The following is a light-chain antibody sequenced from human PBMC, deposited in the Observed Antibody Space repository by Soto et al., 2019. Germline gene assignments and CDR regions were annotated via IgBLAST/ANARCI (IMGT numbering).Light chain of an antibody. CDR3: QQYGSSSWT. Sequence: EIVLTQSPGTLSLSPGERVTLSCRASQSASSIYLAWYQQKPGQAPRLLIYGASSRATGIPDMFSGSGSGTDFTLTISTLEPEDFAVYYCQQYGSSSWTFGQGTKVEIK. V-gene: IGKV3-20*01. CDR1: QSASSIY. CDR2: GAS. J-gene: IGKJ1*01.